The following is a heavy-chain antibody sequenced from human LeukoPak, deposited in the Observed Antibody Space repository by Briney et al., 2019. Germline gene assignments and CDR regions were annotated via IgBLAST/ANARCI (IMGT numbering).Heavy chain of an antibody. CDR1: GFTFSRYC. D-gene: IGHD1-1*01. V-gene: IGHV3-7*01. Sequence: PGGSLRLSCAASGFTFSRYCMTWVRRAPGRGLEWVANIKEDGSENSYVESVKGRFTISRDNAKNSLYLQLNSVRAEDTAVYFCARQRYSDYWGQGTLVTVSS. J-gene: IGHJ4*02. CDR2: IKEDGSEN. CDR3: ARQRYSDY.